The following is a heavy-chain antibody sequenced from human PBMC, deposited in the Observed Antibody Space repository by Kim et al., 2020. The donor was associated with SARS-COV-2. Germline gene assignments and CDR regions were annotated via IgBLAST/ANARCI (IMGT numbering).Heavy chain of an antibody. CDR3: ARAGSNYYYYAMDV. J-gene: IGHJ6*02. CDR2: IYHSGST. Sequence: SETLSLTCTVSGYSISSGYYWGWIRQPPGKGLEWIGSIYHSGSTYYNPSLKSRVTISVDTSKNQFSLKLSSVTAADTAVYYCARAGSNYYYYAMDVWGQG. CDR1: GYSISSGYY. D-gene: IGHD3-10*01. V-gene: IGHV4-38-2*02.